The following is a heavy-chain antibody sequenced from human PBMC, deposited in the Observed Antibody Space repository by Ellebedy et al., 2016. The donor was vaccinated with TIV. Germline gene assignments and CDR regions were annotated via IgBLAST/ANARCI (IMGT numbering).Heavy chain of an antibody. Sequence: AASVKVSCKASGYTFTSYGISWVRQAPGQGLEWMGWINPYNGNTNYVQKLQDRVTMTTDTSTSTVYMELRSLRSDDAAVYYCARDGPWGYHWFDPWGQGTLVTVSS. J-gene: IGHJ5*02. D-gene: IGHD3-16*02. CDR2: INPYNGNT. V-gene: IGHV1-18*01. CDR1: GYTFTSYG. CDR3: ARDGPWGYHWFDP.